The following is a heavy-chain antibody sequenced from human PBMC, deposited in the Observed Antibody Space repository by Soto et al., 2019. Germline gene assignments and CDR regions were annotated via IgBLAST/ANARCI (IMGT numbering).Heavy chain of an antibody. Sequence: SETLSLTCTVSGGSVSSGSYYWSWIRQPPGKGLEWIGYIYYTGRTNYSPSLKSRVTISIDTSKNQFSLYLSSVTAADTAVYYCARDFDYFDYWGQGTLVTVSS. J-gene: IGHJ4*02. CDR2: IYYTGRT. V-gene: IGHV4-61*01. CDR1: GGSVSSGSYY. CDR3: ARDFDYFDY. D-gene: IGHD3-3*01.